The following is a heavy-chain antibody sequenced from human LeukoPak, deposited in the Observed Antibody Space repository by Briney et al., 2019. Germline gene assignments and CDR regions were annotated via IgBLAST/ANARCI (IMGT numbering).Heavy chain of an antibody. CDR3: ARVPHYGDYPPTAFDI. CDR2: IIPIFGTA. J-gene: IGHJ3*02. D-gene: IGHD4-17*01. CDR1: GGTFSSYA. V-gene: IGHV1-69*01. Sequence: GSSVKVSXKASGGTFSSYAISWVRQAPGQGLEWMGGIIPIFGTANYAQKFQGRVTITADESTSTAYMELSSLRSEDTAVYYCARVPHYGDYPPTAFDIWGQGTMVTVSS.